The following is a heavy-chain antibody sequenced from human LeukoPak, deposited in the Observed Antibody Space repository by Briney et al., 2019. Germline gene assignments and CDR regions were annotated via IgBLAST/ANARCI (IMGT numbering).Heavy chain of an antibody. J-gene: IGHJ4*02. CDR1: GGSISSGSYY. V-gene: IGHV4-39*07. CDR2: INHSGST. D-gene: IGHD3-22*01. CDR3: ARGSRPTGCMIVVVTDSYYFDY. Sequence: PSETLSLTCTVSGGSISSGSYYWSWIRQPPGKGLEWIGEINHSGSTNYNPSLKSRVTISVDTSKNQFSLKLSSVTAADTAVYYCARGSRPTGCMIVVVTDSYYFDYWGQGTLVTVSS.